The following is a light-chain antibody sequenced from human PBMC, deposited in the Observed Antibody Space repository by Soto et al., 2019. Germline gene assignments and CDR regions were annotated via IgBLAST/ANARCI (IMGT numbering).Light chain of an antibody. CDR2: DVS. J-gene: IGLJ2*01. Sequence: QSALTQPASVSGSPGQSITISCTGTSSDVGGYNYVSWYQQHPGKAPKLMIYDVSNRPSGVSNRFSGSKSGNTDSLTISGLQAEDEADYYCSSYTSSITHVVFGGGTKLTVL. CDR3: SSYTSSITHVV. V-gene: IGLV2-14*01. CDR1: SSDVGGYNY.